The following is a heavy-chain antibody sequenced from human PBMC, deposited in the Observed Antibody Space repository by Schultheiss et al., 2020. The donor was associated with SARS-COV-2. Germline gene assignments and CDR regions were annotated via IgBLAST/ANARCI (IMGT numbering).Heavy chain of an antibody. V-gene: IGHV4-34*01. CDR1: GGSFSGYY. CDR2: INHSGST. Sequence: SETLSLTCAVYGGSFSGYYWSWIRQPPGKGLEWIGEINHSGSTNYNPSLKSRVTISVDTSKNQFSLKQSSVTAGDTAVYYCARGRLRFLEGSTYYGMDVWGQGTTVTVSS. CDR3: ARGRLRFLEGSTYYGMDV. D-gene: IGHD3-3*01. J-gene: IGHJ6*02.